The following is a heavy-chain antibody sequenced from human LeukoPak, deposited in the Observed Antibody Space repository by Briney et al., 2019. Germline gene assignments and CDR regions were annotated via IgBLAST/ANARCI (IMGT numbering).Heavy chain of an antibody. J-gene: IGHJ4*02. CDR2: ITSGFTP. Sequence: GGSLRLSCAASGLTFSNYAMSWFRQARGKGLEWVSGITSGFTPHYADSVKGRFTISRDNSKNTFHLQMNSLRAEDTAVYYCAKDYSDSRVGDVFFEYWGQGTLVTVSS. D-gene: IGHD1-26*01. CDR1: GLTFSNYA. V-gene: IGHV3-23*01. CDR3: AKDYSDSRVGDVFFEY.